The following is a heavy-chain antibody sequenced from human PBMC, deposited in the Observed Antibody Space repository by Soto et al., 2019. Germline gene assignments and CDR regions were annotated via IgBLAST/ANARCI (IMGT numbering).Heavy chain of an antibody. J-gene: IGHJ4*02. CDR1: GFTFSSYT. CDR2: IRGNGDNT. V-gene: IGHV3-64D*06. CDR3: VKSRGGDNFYFFD. D-gene: IGHD6-25*01. Sequence: LRLSCSASGFTFSSYTMHWVRQAPGKGLDYVSGIRGNGDNTFYADSVKGRFTISRDNSKNALYLLMSSLSADDAAVYYCVKSRGGDNFYFFDWGQGALVTVSS.